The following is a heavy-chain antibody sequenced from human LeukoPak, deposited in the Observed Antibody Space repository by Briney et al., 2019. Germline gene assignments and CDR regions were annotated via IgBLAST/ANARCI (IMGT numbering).Heavy chain of an antibody. J-gene: IGHJ3*02. CDR2: ISSSSSYT. CDR3: AREEMATPHDAFDI. CDR1: GFTFSDYY. Sequence: GGSLRLSCAASGFTFSDYYMSWIRQAPGKGLEWVSYISSSSSYTKYADSVNGRFTISRDNAKNSLYLQMNSLRAEDTAVYYCAREEMATPHDAFDIWGQGTMVTVSS. V-gene: IGHV3-11*05. D-gene: IGHD5-24*01.